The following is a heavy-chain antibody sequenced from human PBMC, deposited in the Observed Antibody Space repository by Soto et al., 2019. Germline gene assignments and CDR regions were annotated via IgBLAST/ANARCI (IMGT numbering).Heavy chain of an antibody. Sequence: PSQTLSLTCAISGDSVSSNSAAWNWIRQSPSRGLEWLGRTYYRSKWYNDYAVSVKSRITINPDTSKSQFSLQLSSVTPEDTAVYYCAREGTGTTSFPWFDPWGQGTLVTVSS. CDR1: GDSVSSNSAA. D-gene: IGHD1-7*01. CDR3: AREGTGTTSFPWFDP. J-gene: IGHJ5*02. V-gene: IGHV6-1*01. CDR2: TYYRSKWYN.